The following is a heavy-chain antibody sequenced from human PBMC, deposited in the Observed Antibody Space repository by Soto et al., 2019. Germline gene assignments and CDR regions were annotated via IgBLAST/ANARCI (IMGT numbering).Heavy chain of an antibody. CDR1: GFTFSSYW. Sequence: HPGGSLRLSCAASGFTFSSYWMHWVRQAPGKGLVWVSRINSDGSSTSYADSVKGRFTISRDNAKNTLYLQMNSLRAEDTAVYYCARASGGLGSSWYYYYYGMDVWGQGTTVTVSS. D-gene: IGHD6-13*01. V-gene: IGHV3-74*01. J-gene: IGHJ6*02. CDR2: INSDGSST. CDR3: ARASGGLGSSWYYYYYGMDV.